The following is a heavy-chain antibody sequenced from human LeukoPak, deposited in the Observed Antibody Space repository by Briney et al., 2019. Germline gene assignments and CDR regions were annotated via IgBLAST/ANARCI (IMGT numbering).Heavy chain of an antibody. Sequence: PGGSLRLSRAASGFTFSDYYMSWIRQAPGKGLEWVSYISSSSSYIYYADSVKGRFTISRDNAKNSLYLQMNSLRAEDKAGYYCARSWEPIVVVVAENWFDPWREGTLVSVSS. CDR2: ISSSSSYI. CDR1: GFTFSDYY. D-gene: IGHD2-15*01. CDR3: ARSWEPIVVVVAENWFDP. J-gene: IGHJ5*02. V-gene: IGHV3-11*04.